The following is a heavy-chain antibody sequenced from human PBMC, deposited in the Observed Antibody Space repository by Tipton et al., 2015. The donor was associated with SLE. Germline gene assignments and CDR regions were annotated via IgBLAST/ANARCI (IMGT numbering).Heavy chain of an antibody. D-gene: IGHD3-22*01. CDR2: IHHSGST. CDR3: ARGRITMKM. Sequence: TLSLTCAVSGGSISSSNWWSWVRQPPGKGLEWIGEIHHSGSTNYNPSLKSRVTISVDTSKDQFSLKLSSVTAADTAVYYRARGRITMKMWGQGTLVTVSS. J-gene: IGHJ4*02. CDR1: GGSISSSNW. V-gene: IGHV4-4*02.